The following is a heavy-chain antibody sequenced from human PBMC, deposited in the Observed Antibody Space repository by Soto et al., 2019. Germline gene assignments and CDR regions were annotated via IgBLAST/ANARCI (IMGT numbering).Heavy chain of an antibody. CDR1: GFTFGSYG. J-gene: IGHJ4*02. D-gene: IGHD2-8*02. CDR2: ISYDGSDE. CDR3: AKDNTERPY. Sequence: GGSLRLSCAASGFTFGSYGMHWVRQAPGKGLEWVALISYDGSDEYYTDSVKGRFTISRDTSKNTLYLQMNSLRAEDTAVYYCAKDNTERPYWGQGNLVTVSS. V-gene: IGHV3-30*18.